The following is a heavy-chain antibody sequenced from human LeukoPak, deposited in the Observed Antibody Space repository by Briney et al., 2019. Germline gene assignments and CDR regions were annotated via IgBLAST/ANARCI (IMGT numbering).Heavy chain of an antibody. J-gene: IGHJ6*02. D-gene: IGHD3-10*01. CDR2: ISYDGSKK. Sequence: PGRSLRLSCSASGFTFSDYGMHWVRQAPGKGPEWVTIISYDGSKKYYVDSVKGRFTVSRDNSKNTLYLQMNSLRAEDTAVYYCAKDFSGAGNYLYFYYYGMDVWGQGTTVTVSS. CDR3: AKDFSGAGNYLYFYYYGMDV. V-gene: IGHV3-30*18. CDR1: GFTFSDYG.